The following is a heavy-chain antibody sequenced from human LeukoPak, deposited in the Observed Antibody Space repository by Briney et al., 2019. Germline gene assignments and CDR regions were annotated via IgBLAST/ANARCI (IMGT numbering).Heavy chain of an antibody. CDR3: ARDRPQAARFDY. D-gene: IGHD6-6*01. CDR2: IKQDGSEK. CDR1: GFTFSSYS. Sequence: PGGSLRLSCAASGFTFSSYSMSWVRQAPGKGLEWVANIKQDGSEKYYVDSVKGRFTISRDNAKNSLYLQMNSLRAEDTAVYYCARDRPQAARFDYWGQGTLVTVSS. V-gene: IGHV3-7*01. J-gene: IGHJ4*02.